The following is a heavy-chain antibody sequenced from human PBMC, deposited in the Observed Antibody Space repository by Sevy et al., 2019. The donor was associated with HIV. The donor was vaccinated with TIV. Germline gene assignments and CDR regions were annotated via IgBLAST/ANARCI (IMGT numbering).Heavy chain of an antibody. D-gene: IGHD3-22*01. CDR1: GYTFTKYG. CDR2: ISAYNDNT. CDR3: ARDRNNYDSTGYPKGVDV. V-gene: IGHV1-18*01. Sequence: ASVKVSCKASGYTFTKYGISWVRQAPGQGLEWMGWISAYNDNTNYAQKLQGRVTMTTDTSTNTVYMELRSLRSDDTAVYYCARDRNNYDSTGYPKGVDVWGQGTTVTVSS. J-gene: IGHJ6*02.